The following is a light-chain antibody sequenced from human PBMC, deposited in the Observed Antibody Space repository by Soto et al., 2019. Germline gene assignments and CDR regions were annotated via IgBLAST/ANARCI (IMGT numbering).Light chain of an antibody. CDR2: DVS. CDR1: SSDVGDYNH. V-gene: IGLV2-11*01. Sequence: QSVLTQPRSVSGSPGQSVTISCTGTSSDVGDYNHVSWYQQHPGKAPKVMIFDVSKRPSGVPDRFSGSKSGNTASLTISGLQADDEADYYCCSYAGSYTYVFGIGTKVTVL. CDR3: CSYAGSYTYV. J-gene: IGLJ1*01.